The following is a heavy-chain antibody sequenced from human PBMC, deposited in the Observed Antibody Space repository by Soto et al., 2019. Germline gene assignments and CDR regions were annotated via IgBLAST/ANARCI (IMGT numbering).Heavy chain of an antibody. D-gene: IGHD2-2*01. CDR2: IKQDGSEK. CDR3: ERSIVVVPAALIPHRRYYYYDYMYV. Sequence: EVQLVESGGGLVQPGGSLRLSCAASGFTFSSYWMSWVRQAPGKGLEWEANIKQDGSEKYYVDSVKGRITISRDNAQNALYLQINRLRAEDTAVYYCERSIVVVPAALIPHRRYYYYDYMYVWGQGTPGTVSS. V-gene: IGHV3-7*01. CDR1: GFTFSSYW. J-gene: IGHJ6*03.